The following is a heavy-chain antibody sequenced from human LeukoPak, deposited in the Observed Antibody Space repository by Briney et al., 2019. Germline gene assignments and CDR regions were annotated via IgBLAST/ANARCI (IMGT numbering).Heavy chain of an antibody. D-gene: IGHD2-15*01. CDR3: ARAHCSGGSCYYYYGMDV. CDR1: RYTFTNYA. J-gene: IGHJ6*02. CDR2: INTGNGNT. Sequence: SSVKVSCKASRYTFTNYALHWVRQAPGQRLEWMGWINTGNGNTKYSQKFQGRVTITRAKSASTAYMELSSLRYEDTAVYYCARAHCSGGSCYYYYGMDVWGQGTTVTVSS. V-gene: IGHV1-3*04.